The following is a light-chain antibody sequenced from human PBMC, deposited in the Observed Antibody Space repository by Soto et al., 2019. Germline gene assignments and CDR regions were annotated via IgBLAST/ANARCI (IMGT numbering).Light chain of an antibody. J-gene: IGKJ5*01. CDR1: QSVSSSH. CDR2: GAS. Sequence: EIVLTQSPGTLSLSPGERATLSCRASQSVSSSHLAWYQQKPGQAPRLLIYGASTRATGIPDRFSGSGSGTDFTLTISRLEPEDFAVYYCQQYGSSPPSITFGQGTRRRL. CDR3: QQYGSSPPSIT. V-gene: IGKV3-20*01.